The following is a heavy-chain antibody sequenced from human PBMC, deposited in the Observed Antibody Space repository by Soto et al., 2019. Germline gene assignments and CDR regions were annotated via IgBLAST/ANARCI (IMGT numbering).Heavy chain of an antibody. D-gene: IGHD2-8*01. J-gene: IGHJ5*01. Sequence: SQTLSLACVFTGDSVSSNSASWEWIRQSPSRGLEWLGRTYYRSKWYTDYAVSVKGRIAINPDTSNNHLSLQLDSVTPDDTAVYYCARLIGDSWLDSWGQGTLVTVSS. V-gene: IGHV6-1*01. CDR1: GDSVSSNSAS. CDR2: TYYRSKWYT. CDR3: ARLIGDSWLDS.